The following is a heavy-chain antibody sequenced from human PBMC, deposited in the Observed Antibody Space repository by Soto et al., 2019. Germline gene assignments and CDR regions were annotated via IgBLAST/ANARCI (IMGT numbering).Heavy chain of an antibody. CDR3: ARVGDGYILDWYFDL. V-gene: IGHV1-69*12. CDR2: IIPIFGTA. D-gene: IGHD5-12*01. J-gene: IGHJ2*01. CDR1: GGTFSSYA. Sequence: QVQLVQSGAEVKKPGSSVKVSCKASGGTFSSYAISWVRQAPGQGLEWMGGIIPIFGTANYAQKFQGRVTITADESTSTAYMELISLRSEDTAVYYCARVGDGYILDWYFDLWGRGTLVTVSS.